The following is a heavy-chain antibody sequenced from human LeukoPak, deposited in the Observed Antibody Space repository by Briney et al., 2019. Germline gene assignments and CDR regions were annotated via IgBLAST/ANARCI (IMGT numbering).Heavy chain of an antibody. Sequence: GASVKVSCKASGYTFTSYGISWVRQAPGQGLEWMGRIIPILGIANYAQKFQGRVMITADKSTSTAYMELSSLRSEDTAVYYCARDSGLCGGDCYSNYNNAFDIWGQGTMVTVSS. V-gene: IGHV1-69*04. CDR1: GYTFTSYG. J-gene: IGHJ3*02. CDR3: ARDSGLCGGDCYSNYNNAFDI. CDR2: IIPILGIA. D-gene: IGHD2-21*02.